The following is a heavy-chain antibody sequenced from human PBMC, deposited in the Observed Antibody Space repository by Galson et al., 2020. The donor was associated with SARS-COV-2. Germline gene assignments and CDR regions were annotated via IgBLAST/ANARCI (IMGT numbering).Heavy chain of an antibody. CDR2: MNPNSGKT. V-gene: IGHV1-8*01. CDR1: GYTITRYD. J-gene: IGHJ6*02. Sequence: SVTVSCRSSGYTITRYDSNGMRQTPGQGPEWMGWMNPNSGKTVNAQKFQGRVTMTRNTSLSTAYMELSSLRSEDAAVYYCARSTWNYYNAMDVWGQGTTVTVSS. D-gene: IGHD1-1*01. CDR3: ARSTWNYYNAMDV.